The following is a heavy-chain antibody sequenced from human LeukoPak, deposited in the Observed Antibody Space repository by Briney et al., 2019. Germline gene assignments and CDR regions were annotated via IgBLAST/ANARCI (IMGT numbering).Heavy chain of an antibody. V-gene: IGHV1-2*02. CDR1: GYTFTGYN. CDR2: NTPSSGGT. Sequence: SVRLSCTASGYTFTGYNMHGVCQAPGQGLEWMVWNTPSSGGTNYAQEFPGRVTMTRDTSISTAYMELSRLRSDDTAVYYCARDHVVVASVGHLNPFDYCGQGTLVTVSS. D-gene: IGHD2-15*01. J-gene: IGHJ4*02. CDR3: ARDHVVVASVGHLNPFDY.